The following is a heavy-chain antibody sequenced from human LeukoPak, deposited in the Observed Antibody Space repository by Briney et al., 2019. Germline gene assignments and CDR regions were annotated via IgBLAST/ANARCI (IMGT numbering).Heavy chain of an antibody. D-gene: IGHD3-10*01. Sequence: GGSLRLSCAASGFTFSDYYMSWIRQAPGKGLEWVSYISRSGNTIYYADSVKGRFTISRDNAKSSLHLQMDSLRAEDRAVYYRARDSGPHYYHGMDVWGQGTTVTVSS. CDR1: GFTFSDYY. V-gene: IGHV3-11*01. CDR2: ISRSGNTI. CDR3: ARDSGPHYYHGMDV. J-gene: IGHJ6*02.